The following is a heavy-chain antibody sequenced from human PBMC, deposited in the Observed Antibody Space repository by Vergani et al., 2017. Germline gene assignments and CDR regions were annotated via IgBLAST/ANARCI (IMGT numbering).Heavy chain of an antibody. CDR2: INPNSGGT. D-gene: IGHD2-15*01. Sequence: QVQLVQSGAEVKKPGASVKVSCKASGYTFTGYYMHWVRQAPGQGLEWMGWINPNSGGTNYAQKFQGRVTMTRDTSTSTVYMELSSLRSEDTAVYYCARWVAATWVGMDVWGQGTTVTVSS. CDR3: ARWVAATWVGMDV. V-gene: IGHV1-2*02. J-gene: IGHJ6*02. CDR1: GYTFTGYY.